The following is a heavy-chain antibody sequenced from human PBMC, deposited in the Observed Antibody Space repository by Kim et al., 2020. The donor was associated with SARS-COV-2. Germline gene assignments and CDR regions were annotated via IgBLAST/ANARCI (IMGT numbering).Heavy chain of an antibody. D-gene: IGHD3-10*01. Sequence: GGSLRLSCAASGFTFSNYGMHWVRQAPGKGLEWVAVIWYDGSNQYYGESVKGRFSISRDNSKNTLYLQMNSVRAEDTAVYYCAKDPGKGSTSRLEYFDYWGQGTLVTVSS. V-gene: IGHV3-33*06. J-gene: IGHJ4*02. CDR2: IWYDGSNQ. CDR3: AKDPGKGSTSRLEYFDY. CDR1: GFTFSNYG.